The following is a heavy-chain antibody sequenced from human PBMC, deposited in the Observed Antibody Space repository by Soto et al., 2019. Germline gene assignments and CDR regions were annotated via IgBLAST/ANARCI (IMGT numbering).Heavy chain of an antibody. CDR3: AHRDRDSGGLFDY. V-gene: IGHV2-5*02. CDR1: GFSLTTSGVG. D-gene: IGHD3-10*01. CDR2: IYGDDDK. J-gene: IGHJ4*02. Sequence: QITLKESGPTLVKPTQTLTLTCTFSGFSLTTSGVGVGWIRQAPGKALEWLTRIYGDDDKRSSPSLRSRLTSTQATSRTPVVLTITNTGPVDAATYYCAHRDRDSGGLFDYWGQGTLVTVSS.